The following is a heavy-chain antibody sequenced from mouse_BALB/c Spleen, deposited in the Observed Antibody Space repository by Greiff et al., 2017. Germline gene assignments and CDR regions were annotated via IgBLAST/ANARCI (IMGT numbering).Heavy chain of an antibody. CDR1: GYSFTSYW. CDR3: ARGVEGYAMDY. Sequence: VKLQESGPQLVRPGASVKISCKASGYSFTSYWMHWVKQRPGQGLEWIGMIDPSDSETRLNQKFKDKATLTVDKSSSTAYMQLSSPTSEDSAVYYCARGVEGYAMDYWGQGTSVTVSS. J-gene: IGHJ4*01. V-gene: IGHV1S126*01. CDR2: IDPSDSET.